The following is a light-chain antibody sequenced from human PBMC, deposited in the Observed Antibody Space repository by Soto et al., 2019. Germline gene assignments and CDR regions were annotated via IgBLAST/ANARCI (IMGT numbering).Light chain of an antibody. CDR1: SSDVGGYNY. J-gene: IGLJ1*01. V-gene: IGLV2-11*01. CDR2: DVS. Sequence: SALTQPRSVSGSPGQSVTISCTGNSSDVGGYNYVSWYQQHPGKAPKLMIYDVSKRPSGVPDRFSGSKSGNTASLTISGLQAEDEADYYCCSYAGSYTFPYVFGTGTKVTV. CDR3: CSYAGSYTFPYV.